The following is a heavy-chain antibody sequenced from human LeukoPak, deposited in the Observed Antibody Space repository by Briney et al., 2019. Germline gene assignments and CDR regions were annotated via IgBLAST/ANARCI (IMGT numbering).Heavy chain of an antibody. CDR1: GGTFSSYA. Sequence: SVKVSCKASGGTFSSYAISWVRQAPGQGLEWMGRIIPILGIANYAQKFQGRVTITADKSTSTAYMELSSLRSEDTAVYYCVRHIVVVTAIPAFDIWGQGTMVTVSS. D-gene: IGHD2-21*02. CDR3: VRHIVVVTAIPAFDI. CDR2: IIPILGIA. J-gene: IGHJ3*02. V-gene: IGHV1-69*04.